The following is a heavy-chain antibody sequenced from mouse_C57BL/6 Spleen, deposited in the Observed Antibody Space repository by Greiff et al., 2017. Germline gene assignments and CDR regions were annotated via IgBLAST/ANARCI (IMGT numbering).Heavy chain of an antibody. J-gene: IGHJ2*01. CDR3: KGGDDYYNY. CDR1: GYTFTDYE. CDR2: IDPETGGT. Sequence: QVQLQQSGAELVRPGASVTLSCKASGYTFTDYEMHWVKQTPVHGLEWIGAIDPETGGTAYNQKFKGKAILTADKSSSTAYMELSSLTSEDSADYYCKGGDDYYNYWGQGTTLTVSS. D-gene: IGHD2-3*01. V-gene: IGHV1-15*01.